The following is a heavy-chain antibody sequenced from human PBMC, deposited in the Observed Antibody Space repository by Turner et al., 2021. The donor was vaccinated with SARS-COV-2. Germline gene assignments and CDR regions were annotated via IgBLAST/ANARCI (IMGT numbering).Heavy chain of an antibody. Sequence: GESGGGVIQPGRSLRLSCAASGFTFSSYGMHWVRQAPGKGLAWVAVIWYDGSNINYAESGKGRFTISRDNSKNTLYMQMNSLRGEDTAVYYCAREREEGYYDFWSGYYGWFDPWGQGTLVTVSS. CDR3: AREREEGYYDFWSGYYGWFDP. CDR1: GFTFSSYG. D-gene: IGHD3-3*01. J-gene: IGHJ5*02. CDR2: IWYDGSNI. V-gene: IGHV3-33*01.